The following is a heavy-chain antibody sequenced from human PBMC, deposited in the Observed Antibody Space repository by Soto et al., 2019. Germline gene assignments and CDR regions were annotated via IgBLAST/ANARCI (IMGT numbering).Heavy chain of an antibody. CDR2: MNSNSGNT. CDR3: ARAHYDFWSGYYREHMDV. V-gene: IGHV1-8*01. Sequence: GASVKVSCKASGYTFTSYDINWVRQATGQGLEWMGWMNSNSGNTGYAQKFQGRVTMTRNTSISTAYMELSSLRSEDTAVYYCARAHYDFWSGYYREHMDVWGKGTTVTVSS. D-gene: IGHD3-3*01. J-gene: IGHJ6*03. CDR1: GYTFTSYD.